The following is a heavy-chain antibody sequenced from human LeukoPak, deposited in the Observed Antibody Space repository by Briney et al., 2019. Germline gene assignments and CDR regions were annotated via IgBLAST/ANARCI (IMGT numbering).Heavy chain of an antibody. CDR1: GYTFTTHS. CDR3: ARGVRVVVVPAAIGGDYYYYYMDV. V-gene: IGHV1-46*01. J-gene: IGHJ6*03. D-gene: IGHD2-2*02. Sequence: ASVKVSCKASGYTFTTHSMHWVRQAPGQGPEWMAIINPSGGSTAYAQKFQGRVTTTRDTSTSTVYMELRSLRSDDTAVYYCARGVRVVVVPAAIGGDYYYYYMDVWGKGTTVTVSS. CDR2: INPSGGST.